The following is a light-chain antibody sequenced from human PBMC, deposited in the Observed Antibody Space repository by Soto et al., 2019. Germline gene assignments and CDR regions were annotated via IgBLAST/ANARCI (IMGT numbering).Light chain of an antibody. Sequence: DIQMTQSPSTLSASVGDRVTITCRASQSISNLLAWYQQKPGRAPTLLIYKASTLESGVPSTFSGSISGTEVTLTISSLQPDDFATYCCQQYNSYPLPFGQGTRLEIK. CDR1: QSISNL. CDR2: KAS. CDR3: QQYNSYPLP. V-gene: IGKV1-5*03. J-gene: IGKJ5*01.